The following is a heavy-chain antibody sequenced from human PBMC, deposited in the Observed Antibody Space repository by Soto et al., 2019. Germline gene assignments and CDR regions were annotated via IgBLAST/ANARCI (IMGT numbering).Heavy chain of an antibody. D-gene: IGHD2-15*01. CDR2: VSVANGDT. V-gene: IGHV1-18*01. Sequence: VKVSCTASDYSSPIFGFTWVRQAPGQGLEWVGWVSVANGDTSSAQNFHGRVTVATDTSTNTAYLEVGSLRSDDTAVYYCATTCSSGGSCYLHYWDEGTLVTVSS. J-gene: IGHJ4*02. CDR3: ATTCSSGGSCYLHY. CDR1: DYSSPIFG.